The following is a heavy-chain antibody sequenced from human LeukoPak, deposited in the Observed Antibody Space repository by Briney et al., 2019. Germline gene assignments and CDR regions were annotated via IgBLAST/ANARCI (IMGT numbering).Heavy chain of an antibody. D-gene: IGHD3-10*01. J-gene: IGHJ3*02. CDR2: TYYRSKWYN. Sequence: SQTLSLTCDISGDSVSINSAAWNWIRQSPSRGLEWLGRTYYRSKWYNDYAVSVKSRITINPDTSKNQFSLQLNSVTPEDTAVYYCARDRRLLWGGGDAFDIWGQGTMVTVSS. CDR3: ARDRRLLWGGGDAFDI. V-gene: IGHV6-1*01. CDR1: GDSVSINSAA.